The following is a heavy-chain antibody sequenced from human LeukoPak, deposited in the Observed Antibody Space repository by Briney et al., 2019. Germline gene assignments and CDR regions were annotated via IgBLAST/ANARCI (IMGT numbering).Heavy chain of an antibody. J-gene: IGHJ6*02. CDR3: ARSGRKWLRFLFGMDV. Sequence: PSETLSLTCTVSGGSISSGGYYWSWIRQHPGKGLEWIGYIYCSGSTYYNPYLKSRVTISVDTSKNQFSLKLSSVTAADTAVYYCARSGRKWLRFLFGMDVWGQGTTVTVSS. V-gene: IGHV4-31*03. D-gene: IGHD5-12*01. CDR1: GGSISSGGYY. CDR2: IYCSGST.